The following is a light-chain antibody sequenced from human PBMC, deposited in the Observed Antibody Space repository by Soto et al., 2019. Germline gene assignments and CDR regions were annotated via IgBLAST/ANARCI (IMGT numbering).Light chain of an antibody. J-gene: IGKJ2*01. CDR2: GAS. CDR3: QQYKLWYT. Sequence: EIVMTQSPATLSVSPGERATLSCRASQSVSSDLAWYQQKPGQAPRLLIYGASTRATGIPARFSGSGSGTEFTLTISSLQSEDFAVYYCQQYKLWYTFGQGTKLEIK. V-gene: IGKV3-15*01. CDR1: QSVSSD.